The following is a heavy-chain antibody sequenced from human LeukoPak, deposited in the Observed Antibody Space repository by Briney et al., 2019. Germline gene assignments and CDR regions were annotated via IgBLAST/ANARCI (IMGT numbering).Heavy chain of an antibody. J-gene: IGHJ4*02. V-gene: IGHV3-30*18. Sequence: GRSLRLACAASGFTFSNYGMHWVRQAPGKGLEWVAVISYDGSNKNYADSVKGRFTISRDNSKSTLYLQMNSLRAEDTAVYYCAKDQRLEGIGMVFDSWGQGTLVTVSS. CDR1: GFTFSNYG. CDR2: ISYDGSNK. D-gene: IGHD6-13*01. CDR3: AKDQRLEGIGMVFDS.